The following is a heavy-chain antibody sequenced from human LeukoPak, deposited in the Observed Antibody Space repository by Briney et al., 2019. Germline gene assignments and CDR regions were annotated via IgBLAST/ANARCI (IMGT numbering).Heavy chain of an antibody. CDR1: GFTFSSYA. V-gene: IGHV3-23*01. Sequence: PGGSLRLPCAASGFTFSSYAMSWVRQAPGKGLEWVSAISGSGGSTYYADSVKGRFTISRDNSKNTLYLQMNSLRAEDTAVYYCAKVWARSYYDSSGHADYDYWGQGTLVTVSS. CDR2: ISGSGGST. J-gene: IGHJ4*02. CDR3: AKVWARSYYDSSGHADYDY. D-gene: IGHD3-22*01.